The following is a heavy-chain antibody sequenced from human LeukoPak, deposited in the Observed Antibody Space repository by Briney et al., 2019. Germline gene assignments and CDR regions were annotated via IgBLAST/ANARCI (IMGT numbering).Heavy chain of an antibody. CDR2: ISGSGDST. V-gene: IGHV3-23*01. CDR3: AKSIMGTAGLLDY. Sequence: PGGSLRLSCAASGFTFSSYAMSWIRQAPGKGLEWVSAISGSGDSTYYADSVKGRFTISRDNSKNTLYLQMNSLRAEDTAVYYCAKSIMGTAGLLDYWGQGTLVTVSS. J-gene: IGHJ4*02. D-gene: IGHD5-18*01. CDR1: GFTFSSYA.